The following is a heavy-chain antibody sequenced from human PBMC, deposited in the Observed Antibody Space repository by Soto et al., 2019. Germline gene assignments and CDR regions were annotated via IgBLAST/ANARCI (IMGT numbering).Heavy chain of an antibody. CDR1: GYTFTSYA. Sequence: ASVKVSCKASGYTFTSYAMHWVRQAPGQRLEWMGWINAGNGNTKYSQKFQGRDTITRDTSASTAYMELSSLRSEDTAVYYSASDIFIGSTGYYYWGQGTLVTVSP. D-gene: IGHD3-22*01. CDR2: INAGNGNT. J-gene: IGHJ4*02. V-gene: IGHV1-3*01. CDR3: ASDIFIGSTGYYY.